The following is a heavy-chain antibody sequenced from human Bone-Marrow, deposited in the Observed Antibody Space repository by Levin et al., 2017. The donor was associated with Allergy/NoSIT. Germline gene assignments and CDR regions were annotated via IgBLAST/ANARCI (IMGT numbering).Heavy chain of an antibody. Sequence: GESLKISCAASGFTFSDYYMSWIRQAPGKGLQWISYISNSGSTIYYADSVRGRFTISRDNSENSLYLHMNSLRADDTAVYYCVRDGGLIDYWGQGTLVIVSS. V-gene: IGHV3-11*01. CDR1: GFTFSDYY. CDR2: ISNSGSTI. J-gene: IGHJ4*02. D-gene: IGHD3-22*01. CDR3: VRDGGLIDY.